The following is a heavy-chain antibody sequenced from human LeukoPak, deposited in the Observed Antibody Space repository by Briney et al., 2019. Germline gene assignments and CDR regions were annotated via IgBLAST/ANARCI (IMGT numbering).Heavy chain of an antibody. D-gene: IGHD6-19*01. CDR2: IYPGDSDT. V-gene: IGHV5-51*01. CDR1: GYSFTNYW. J-gene: IGHJ4*02. CDR3: ARAGVAVGGRFYYDY. Sequence: GESLKISCKGSGYSFTNYWIGWVRQMPGKGLEWVGIIYPGDSDTRYSPSFQGQVTMSVDKSVATAYLQLNSLKASDTAIYYCARAGVAVGGRFYYDYWGQGTLVSVSS.